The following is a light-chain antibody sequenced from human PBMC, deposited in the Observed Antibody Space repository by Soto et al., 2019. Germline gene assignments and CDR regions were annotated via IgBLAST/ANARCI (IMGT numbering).Light chain of an antibody. CDR3: LQDYTYPYT. V-gene: IGKV1-8*01. CDR2: GAS. J-gene: IGKJ2*01. Sequence: IRMTQSPSSLFASTGDRVTVTCRASQGISSYLAWYQQKPGKAPKLLIYGASTLQSGVPSRFSGSGSETDYTLTISRLQSEDFATYYCLQDYTYPYTFGQGTKLEIK. CDR1: QGISSY.